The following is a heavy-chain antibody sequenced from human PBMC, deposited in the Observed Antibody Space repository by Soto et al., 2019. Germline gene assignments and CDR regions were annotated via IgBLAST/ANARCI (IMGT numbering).Heavy chain of an antibody. CDR1: GLTFSSYG. D-gene: IGHD2-21*02. CDR3: AKDEGRHIVVVTAPQPFDY. Sequence: GGSLRLSCAASGLTFSSYGMHWVRQAPGKGLEWVAVISYDGSNKYYADSVKGRFTISRDNSKNTLYLQMNSLRAEDTAVYYCAKDEGRHIVVVTAPQPFDYWGQGTLVTVSS. V-gene: IGHV3-30*18. CDR2: ISYDGSNK. J-gene: IGHJ4*02.